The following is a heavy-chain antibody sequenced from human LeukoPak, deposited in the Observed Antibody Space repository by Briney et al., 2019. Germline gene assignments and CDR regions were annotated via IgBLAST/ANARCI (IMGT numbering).Heavy chain of an antibody. D-gene: IGHD2-2*01. Sequence: SETLSLTCTVSGGSISSYYWSWIRQPPEKGLEWIGYTHYSGSTKYNPSLKSRLTMSLDTSKNQFSLRLSSVTAADTAVYYCARGYAHNDYWGQGTLVTVSS. CDR1: GGSISSYY. CDR3: ARGYAHNDY. J-gene: IGHJ4*02. CDR2: THYSGST. V-gene: IGHV4-59*08.